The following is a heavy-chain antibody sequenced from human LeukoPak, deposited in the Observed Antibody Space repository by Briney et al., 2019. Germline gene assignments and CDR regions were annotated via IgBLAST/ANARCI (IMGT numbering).Heavy chain of an antibody. CDR3: ARSGVRAAYSYYMDV. D-gene: IGHD2-2*01. CDR2: IYYSGST. CDR1: GGSISSYY. Sequence: PSETLSLTCTVSGGSISSYYWSWIRQPPGKGLEWIGYIYYSGSTNYNPSLKSRVTISVDTSKNQFSLKLSSVTAADTAVYYCARSGVRAAYSYYMDVWGKGTTVTISS. J-gene: IGHJ6*03. V-gene: IGHV4-59*01.